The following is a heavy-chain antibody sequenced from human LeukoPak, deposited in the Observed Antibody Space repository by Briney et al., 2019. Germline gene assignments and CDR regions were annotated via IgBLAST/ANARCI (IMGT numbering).Heavy chain of an antibody. CDR3: AIFGEHSSTSPESIDY. CDR2: ISWDSGTI. J-gene: IGHJ4*02. CDR1: GFTFDDYA. Sequence: GGSLRLSCAGSGFTFDDYAIHWVRQAPGKGLEWVSGISWDSGTIVYADSVKGRSTISRDNAKNSLYLQMNSLRAEDTAVYCCAIFGEHSSTSPESIDYWGQGTLVTVSS. V-gene: IGHV3-9*01. D-gene: IGHD2-2*01.